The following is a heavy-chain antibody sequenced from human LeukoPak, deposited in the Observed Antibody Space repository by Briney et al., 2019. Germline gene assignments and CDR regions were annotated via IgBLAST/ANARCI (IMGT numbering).Heavy chain of an antibody. CDR1: GYTFTSYY. D-gene: IGHD2-2*01. V-gene: IGHV1-46*01. CDR2: INPSGGST. J-gene: IGHJ4*02. CDR3: ARTSCSSTSCYEEGDFDY. Sequence: ASVNVSCKASGYTFTSYYMHWVRQAPGQGLEWMGIINPSGGSTSYAQKFQGRVTMTRDTSTSTVYMELSSLRSEDTAVYYRARTSCSSTSCYEEGDFDYWGQGTLVTVSS.